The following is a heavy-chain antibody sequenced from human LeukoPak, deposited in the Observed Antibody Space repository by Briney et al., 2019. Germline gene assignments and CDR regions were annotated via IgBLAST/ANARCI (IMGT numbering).Heavy chain of an antibody. V-gene: IGHV3-30*02. J-gene: IGHJ4*02. CDR1: GFTFSSYG. CDR3: AKDTTGYMAPAMDY. D-gene: IGHD6-13*01. CDR2: IRYDGSNK. Sequence: GGSLRLSCAASGFTFSSYGMHWVRQAPGKGLEWVAFIRYDGSNKYYADSVKGRFTISRDNSKNTLYLQMNSLRAEDTAVYYCAKDTTGYMAPAMDYWGQGTLVTVSS.